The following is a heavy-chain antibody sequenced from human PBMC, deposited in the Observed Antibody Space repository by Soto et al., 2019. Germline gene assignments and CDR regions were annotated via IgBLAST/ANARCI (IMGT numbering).Heavy chain of an antibody. CDR1: GDSISGGASF. J-gene: IGHJ4*02. D-gene: IGHD4-17*01. CDR3: ARGPDDSDVPRWDY. CDR2: VYYSGSS. V-gene: IGHV4-30-4*01. Sequence: QVQLQESGPGLVKPSETLSLTCTVSGDSISGGASFWSWIRQPPGKGLEWIANVYYSGSSYYNPSLKSRLTISVDTTKNQFSLQLKSMTAADTAVYYCARGPDDSDVPRWDYWGQGTRVTVSS.